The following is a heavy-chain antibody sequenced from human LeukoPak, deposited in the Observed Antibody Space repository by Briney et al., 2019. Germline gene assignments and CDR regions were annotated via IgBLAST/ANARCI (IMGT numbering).Heavy chain of an antibody. CDR1: GFTFSSHG. D-gene: IGHD1-26*01. V-gene: IGHV3-30*02. Sequence: GGSLRLSCSASGFTFSSHGVHWVRQAPGKGLEWVAFIRYDGSNKYYADSVKGRFTISRDNSKNTLYLQMNSLRAEDTAVYYCAKGARRELLQGYYFDYWGQGTLVTVSS. CDR3: AKGARRELLQGYYFDY. J-gene: IGHJ4*02. CDR2: IRYDGSNK.